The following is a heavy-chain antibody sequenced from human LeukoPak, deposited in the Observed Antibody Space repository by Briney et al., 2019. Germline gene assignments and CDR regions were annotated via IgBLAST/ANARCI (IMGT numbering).Heavy chain of an antibody. Sequence: GGSLRLSCAASGFTFSSYGMHWVRQAPGKGLEWVAVISYDGSNKYYADSVKGRFTISRDNAKNTVYLQMNSLRVEDTAVYYCARVYETNGYLYWGQGSLVTVSS. D-gene: IGHD3-22*01. CDR1: GFTFSSYG. J-gene: IGHJ4*02. CDR3: ARVYETNGYLY. CDR2: ISYDGSNK. V-gene: IGHV3-30*03.